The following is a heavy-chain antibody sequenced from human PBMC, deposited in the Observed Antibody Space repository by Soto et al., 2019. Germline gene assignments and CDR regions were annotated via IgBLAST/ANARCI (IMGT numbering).Heavy chain of an antibody. CDR2: ISGSGGST. D-gene: IGHD2-21*02. V-gene: IGHV3-23*01. Sequence: EVQLLESGGGLVQPGGSLRLSCAASGFTFSSYAMSWVRQAPGKGLEWVSAISGSGGSTYYADSVKGRFTISRDNSKNTLYLQMNSLRVEDTAVYYCRPGDCRDYYYYGMDVWGQGTTVTVSS. CDR1: GFTFSSYA. CDR3: RPGDCRDYYYYGMDV. J-gene: IGHJ6*02.